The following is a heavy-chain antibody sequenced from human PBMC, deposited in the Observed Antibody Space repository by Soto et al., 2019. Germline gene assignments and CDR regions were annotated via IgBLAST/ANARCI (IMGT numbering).Heavy chain of an antibody. CDR1: GFTFSSYW. D-gene: IGHD1-26*01. V-gene: IGHV3-74*03. CDR2: INTDGTSP. CDR3: ARRWEYFYMDV. J-gene: IGHJ6*03. Sequence: GGSLRLSCAASGFTFSSYWMHWVRQAPGKGLVWVSRINTDGTSPKYADSVKGRFTISRDNAKNTLYLQMNSLRDEDTAVYYCARRWEYFYMDVWGKGTTVTV.